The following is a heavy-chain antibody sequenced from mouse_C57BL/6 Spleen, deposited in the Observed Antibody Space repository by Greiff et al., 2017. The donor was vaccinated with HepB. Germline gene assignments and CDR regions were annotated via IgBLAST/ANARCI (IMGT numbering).Heavy chain of an antibody. V-gene: IGHV10-1*01. CDR1: GFSFNTYA. J-gene: IGHJ2*01. D-gene: IGHD3-1*01. Sequence: EADGGLVQPKGSLTLSCAASGFSFNTYAMNWVRQAPGKGLEWVARIRSKSNNYATYYADSVKDRFTISRDDSESMLYLQMNNLKTEDTAMYYCVRGRLGDYWGQGTTLTVSS. CDR3: VRGRLGDY. CDR2: IRSKSNNYAT.